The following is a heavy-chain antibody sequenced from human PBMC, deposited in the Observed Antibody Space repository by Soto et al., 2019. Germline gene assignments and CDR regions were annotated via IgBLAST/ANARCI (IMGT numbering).Heavy chain of an antibody. CDR2: ITGSSAYT. D-gene: IGHD6-6*01. V-gene: IGHV3-11*06. Sequence: QVQLVESGGGLVKPGESLRLPCAASGFTFGDYYMSWIRQAPGKGLEWISWITGSSAYTNYAASVKGRFTISRDNAKNLLYLQMNSLTAEDTAIYYCAREAARPDYWGQGTLVTVSA. J-gene: IGHJ4*02. CDR1: GFTFGDYY. CDR3: AREAARPDY.